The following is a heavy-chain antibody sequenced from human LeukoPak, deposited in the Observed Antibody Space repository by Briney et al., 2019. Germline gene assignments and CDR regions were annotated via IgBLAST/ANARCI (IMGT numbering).Heavy chain of an antibody. V-gene: IGHV3-53*01. CDR2: IYSGGST. CDR1: GFTVSSNY. Sequence: GGSLRLSCAVSGFTVSSNYMGWVRQAPGKGLEWVSAIYSGGSTYYADSVKGRFTISRDNSKNTLYLQMNSLTAEDMAVYYCALDCCTGSRFDHWGQGTLVTVSS. D-gene: IGHD2-8*02. J-gene: IGHJ4*02. CDR3: ALDCCTGSRFDH.